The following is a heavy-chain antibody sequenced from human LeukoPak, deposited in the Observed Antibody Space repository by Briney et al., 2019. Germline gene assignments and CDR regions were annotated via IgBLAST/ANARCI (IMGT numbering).Heavy chain of an antibody. J-gene: IGHJ5*02. CDR3: ARNSTPGTNLNWFDP. V-gene: IGHV4-59*01. Sequence: SETLSLTCTVSGGSISSYYWSWIRQPPGKGLEWIGYIYYSGSTNYNPSLKSRVTISVDTSNSQFSLRLSSVTAADTAVYYCARNSTPGTNLNWFDPWGQGTLVTVSS. CDR1: GGSISSYY. CDR2: IYYSGST. D-gene: IGHD1-1*01.